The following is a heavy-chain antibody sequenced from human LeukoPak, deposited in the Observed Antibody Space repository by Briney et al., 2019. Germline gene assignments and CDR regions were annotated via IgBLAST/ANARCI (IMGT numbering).Heavy chain of an antibody. J-gene: IGHJ4*02. CDR2: IKQDGNEK. D-gene: IGHD4-23*01. Sequence: GGSLRLSCAASGFSFSTYWMSWVRQAPGKGLEWVANIKQDGNEKYYVDSVKGRFTISRDNAKNSLFLRMNSLRAEDTALYYCSGGNSFDYWGQGTLVTVSS. CDR1: GFSFSTYW. V-gene: IGHV3-7*05. CDR3: SGGNSFDY.